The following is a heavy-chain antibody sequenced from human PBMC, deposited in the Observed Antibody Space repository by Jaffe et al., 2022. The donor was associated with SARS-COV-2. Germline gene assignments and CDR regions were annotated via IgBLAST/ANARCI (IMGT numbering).Heavy chain of an antibody. J-gene: IGHJ3*02. CDR3: ARATYYYDSSGYYFDAFDI. V-gene: IGHV4-59*01. CDR2: IYYSGST. CDR1: GGSISSYY. Sequence: QVQLQESGPGLVKPSETLSLTCTVSGGSISSYYWSWIRQPPGKGLEWIGYIYYSGSTNYNPSLKSRVTISVDTSKNQFSLKLSSVTAADTAVYYCARATYYYDSSGYYFDAFDIWGQGTMVTVSS. D-gene: IGHD3-22*01.